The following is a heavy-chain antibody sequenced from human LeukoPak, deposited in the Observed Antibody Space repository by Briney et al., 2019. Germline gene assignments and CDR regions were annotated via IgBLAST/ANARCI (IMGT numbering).Heavy chain of an antibody. J-gene: IGHJ2*01. Sequence: GGSLRLSCAASGFTFSSYAMSWVRQAPGKGLEWVSAISGSGGSTYYADSVKGRFTISRDNSKNTLYLQMNSLRAEDTAVYYCAKEPADYGDFNWYFDLWGRRTLVTVSS. D-gene: IGHD4-17*01. CDR2: ISGSGGST. V-gene: IGHV3-23*01. CDR3: AKEPADYGDFNWYFDL. CDR1: GFTFSSYA.